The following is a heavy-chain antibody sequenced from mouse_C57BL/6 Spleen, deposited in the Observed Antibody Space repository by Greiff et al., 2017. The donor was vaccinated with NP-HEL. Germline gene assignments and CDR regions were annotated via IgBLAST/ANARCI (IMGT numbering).Heavy chain of an antibody. J-gene: IGHJ4*01. Sequence: QVQLQQSGAELVKPGASVKLSCKASGYTFTSYWMQWVKQRPGQGLEWIGRIDPNSGGTKYNEKFKSKATLTVDKPSSTAYMQLSSLTSEDSAVYYCARSRGAMDYWGQGTSVTVSS. V-gene: IGHV1-72*01. CDR2: IDPNSGGT. CDR3: ARSRGAMDY. CDR1: GYTFTSYW.